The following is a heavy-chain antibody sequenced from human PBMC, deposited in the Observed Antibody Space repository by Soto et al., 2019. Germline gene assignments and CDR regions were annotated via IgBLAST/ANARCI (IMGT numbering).Heavy chain of an antibody. CDR2: INHSGST. CDR3: AREENYDFWSGYYKGYFDY. J-gene: IGHJ4*02. D-gene: IGHD3-3*01. CDR1: GGSFSGYY. Sequence: SETLSLTCAVYGGSFSGYYWSWIRQPPGKGLEWIGEINHSGSTNYNPSLKSRVTISVDTSKNQFSLKLSSVTAADTAVYYCAREENYDFWSGYYKGYFDYWGQGTLVTFSS. V-gene: IGHV4-34*01.